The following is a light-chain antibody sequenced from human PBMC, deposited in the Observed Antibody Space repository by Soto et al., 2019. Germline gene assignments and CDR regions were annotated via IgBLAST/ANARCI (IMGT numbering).Light chain of an antibody. CDR1: SSYVGGYNY. CDR2: DVT. CDR3: CSYTTSNTRQIV. V-gene: IGLV2-14*01. Sequence: QSALTQPASVSGSPGQSITISCTGTSSYVGGYNYVSWYQQQPGKAPKFMIYDVTNRPSGASNRFSGSKSGNTAALTLSGLQAEDEADYYCCSYTTSNTRQIVFGTGTKSPS. J-gene: IGLJ1*01.